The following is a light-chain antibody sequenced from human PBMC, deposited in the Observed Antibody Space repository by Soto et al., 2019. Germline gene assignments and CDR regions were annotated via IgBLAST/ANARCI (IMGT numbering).Light chain of an antibody. CDR2: AAS. Sequence: SKSAAALSVTVGDRVTITCLASQGISSYLAWYQQKPGKAPKLLIYAASTLQSGVPSRFSGSGSGTEFTLTISSLQPEDFATYYCQQYYSFPWTFGQRTKVDIK. J-gene: IGKJ1*01. CDR1: QGISSY. CDR3: QQYYSFPWT. V-gene: IGKV1-9*01.